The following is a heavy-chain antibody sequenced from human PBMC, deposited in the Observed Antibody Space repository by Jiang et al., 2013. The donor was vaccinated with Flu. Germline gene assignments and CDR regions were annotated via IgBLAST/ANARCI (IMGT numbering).Heavy chain of an antibody. CDR2: INPNSGGT. D-gene: IGHD2-8*02. CDR3: ATGQCTGGVCYTSYYYGMDV. Sequence: KPGASAKVSCEASGYTFTAYYMHWVRQAPGQGLEWVGRINPNSGGTNYAQKFQGRVTMTRDTSINTAYMELSSLRSEDTAVYYCATGQCTGGVCYTSYYYGMDVWGQGTTVTVSS. V-gene: IGHV1-2*06. CDR1: GYTFTAYY. J-gene: IGHJ6*02.